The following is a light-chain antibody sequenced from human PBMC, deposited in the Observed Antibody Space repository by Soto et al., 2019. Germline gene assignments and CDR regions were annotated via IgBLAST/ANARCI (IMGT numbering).Light chain of an antibody. CDR2: EVS. Sequence: QSALTQPASVSGSPGQSITISCTGTSSDVGRYNYVSWYQQYPGKAPKLIIFEVSIRPSGVSNRFSGSKSGTTASLTISGLQIEDEADYYCSSYTSRTSVFFGGGTKVTVL. V-gene: IGLV2-14*01. CDR1: SSDVGRYNY. CDR3: SSYTSRTSVF. J-gene: IGLJ2*01.